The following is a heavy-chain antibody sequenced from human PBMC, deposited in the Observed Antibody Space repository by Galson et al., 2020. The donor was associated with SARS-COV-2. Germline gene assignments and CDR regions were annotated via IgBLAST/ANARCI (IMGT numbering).Heavy chain of an antibody. V-gene: IGHV3-30*15. CDR2: ISYDGTKE. J-gene: IGHJ4*02. Sequence: GGSLRLSCAASGFSFSSHSMHWVCQAPGKGLERVAVISYDGTKEYYSDSAKGRFTISRDNSKNKLYLQISGLRSEDTSVYYCVRDKLGDKLELDYWGQGTLVTVSS. D-gene: IGHD2-21*01. CDR3: VRDKLGDKLELDY. CDR1: GFSFSSHS.